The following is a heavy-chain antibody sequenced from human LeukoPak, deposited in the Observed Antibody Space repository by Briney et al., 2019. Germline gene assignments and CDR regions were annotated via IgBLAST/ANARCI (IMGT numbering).Heavy chain of an antibody. CDR1: GYTFTSYY. V-gene: IGHV1-46*01. J-gene: IGHJ5*02. D-gene: IGHD6-13*01. Sequence: ASVKVSCKASGYTFTSYYMHWVRQAPGQGLEWMGIINPSGGSTSYAQKFQGRVTMTRDMSTSIVYMELSSLRSEDTAVYYCAAESEQLAPVNWFDPWGQGTLVTVSS. CDR3: AAESEQLAPVNWFDP. CDR2: INPSGGST.